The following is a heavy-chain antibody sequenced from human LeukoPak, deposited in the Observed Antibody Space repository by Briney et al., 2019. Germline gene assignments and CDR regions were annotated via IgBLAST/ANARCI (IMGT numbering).Heavy chain of an antibody. V-gene: IGHV4-39*01. CDR2: IYYSGST. CDR1: GGSISSSSYY. J-gene: IGHJ4*02. Sequence: PSETLSLTCTVSGGSISSSSYYWGWIRQPPGKGLEWIGSIYYSGSTYYNPSLKSRATISVDTSKNQFSLRLSSVTAADTAVYYCARATLNYYDSSGYTLHFDYWGQGTLVTVSS. CDR3: ARATLNYYDSSGYTLHFDY. D-gene: IGHD3-22*01.